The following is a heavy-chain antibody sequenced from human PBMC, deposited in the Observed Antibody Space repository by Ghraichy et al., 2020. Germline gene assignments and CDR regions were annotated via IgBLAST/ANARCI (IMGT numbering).Heavy chain of an antibody. CDR3: AKTMASFGNDGLNV. CDR1: GFSFSNHA. CDR2: IRGGGGVT. V-gene: IGHV3-23*01. Sequence: GESLNISCAASGFSFSNHAMTWVRQAPGKGLEWVSIIRGGGGVTFYADSVEGRFTISRDNSKNTLYLQRNSLRAEDTAVYYCAKTMASFGNDGLNVWGQGTTVTVSS. D-gene: IGHD1-1*01. J-gene: IGHJ6*02.